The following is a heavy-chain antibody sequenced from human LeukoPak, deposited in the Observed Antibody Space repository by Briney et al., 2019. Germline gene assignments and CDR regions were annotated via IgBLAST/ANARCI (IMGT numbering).Heavy chain of an antibody. Sequence: GGSLRLSCAASGFTFSSYGMHWVRQAPGKGLEWVAVISYDGSNKYYADSVKGRFTISRDNSMNTLYLQMNSLRDEDTAVYYCAQDWRWLQLNYWGQGTLVTVSS. V-gene: IGHV3-30*18. CDR1: GFTFSSYG. D-gene: IGHD5-24*01. J-gene: IGHJ4*02. CDR2: ISYDGSNK. CDR3: AQDWRWLQLNY.